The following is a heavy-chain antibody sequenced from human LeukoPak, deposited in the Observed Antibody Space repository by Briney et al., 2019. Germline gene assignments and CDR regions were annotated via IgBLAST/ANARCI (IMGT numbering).Heavy chain of an antibody. CDR2: ISDSGDKT. D-gene: IGHD1-26*01. CDR1: GFSFTTYA. Sequence: GGSLRLSCAASGFSFTTYAMSWVRQAPGKGLEWVSGISDSGDKTYYTDSVKGRFTISRDNSRNRLYLQMNSLRAEDTAVYYCGKDYSSVYCGHGTLVTVSS. J-gene: IGHJ4*01. V-gene: IGHV3-23*01. CDR3: GKDYSSVY.